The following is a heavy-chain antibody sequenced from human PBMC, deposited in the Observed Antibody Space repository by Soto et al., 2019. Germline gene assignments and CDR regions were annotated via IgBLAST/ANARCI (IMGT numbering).Heavy chain of an antibody. J-gene: IGHJ4*02. CDR2: VYYSGNT. CDR1: GGSIRSYY. Sequence: QVQLQESGPGLVKPSETLSLTCAVSGGSIRSYYWSWIRQTPKKGLEWIGYVYYSGNTNYNPSLKSRVTMSVDRSKNQFSLKLSSVTAADTAVYYWASHTATNYFDYWGQGTLVTVSS. D-gene: IGHD5-18*01. CDR3: ASHTATNYFDY. V-gene: IGHV4-59*01.